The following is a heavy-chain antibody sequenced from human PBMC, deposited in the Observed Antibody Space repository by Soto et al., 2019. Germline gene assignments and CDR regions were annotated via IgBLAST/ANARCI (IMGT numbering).Heavy chain of an antibody. V-gene: IGHV1-18*01. J-gene: IGHJ4*02. CDR1: GYTFTSYG. CDR3: ARERGVGGCSGGSCFDY. CDR2: ISAYNGNT. D-gene: IGHD2-15*01. Sequence: ASVKVSCKASGYTFTSYGISWVRQAPGQGLEWMGWISAYNGNTNYAQKLQGRVTMTTDTSTSTAYMELRSLRSDDTAVYYCARERGVGGCSGGSCFDYWGQGTLVTVSS.